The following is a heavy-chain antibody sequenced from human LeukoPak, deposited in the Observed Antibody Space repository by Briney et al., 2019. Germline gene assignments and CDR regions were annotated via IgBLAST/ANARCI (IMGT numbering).Heavy chain of an antibody. Sequence: GGSLRLSCAASGFTFSSYAMSWVRQAPGKGLEWVSGISGSGGSTYYADSVKGRFTISRDNSKNTLSLQMNSLRAEDTAVYYCAKVSYYYDSSGYPMGGYYFDYWGQGTLVTVSS. CDR2: ISGSGGST. J-gene: IGHJ4*02. D-gene: IGHD3-22*01. CDR1: GFTFSSYA. CDR3: AKVSYYYDSSGYPMGGYYFDY. V-gene: IGHV3-23*01.